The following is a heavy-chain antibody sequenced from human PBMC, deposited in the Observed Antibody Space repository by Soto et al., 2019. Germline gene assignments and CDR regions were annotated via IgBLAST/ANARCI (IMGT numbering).Heavy chain of an antibody. D-gene: IGHD1-26*01. V-gene: IGHV3-23*01. J-gene: IGHJ6*02. Sequence: EVQLLESGGGLVQPGGSLRLSCAVSGFPFDNYAMRWIRQTPGKGLEWVSTINIGGGTFYADSVKGRFTISRDNSKNMLFLQMHSLRADDTAVYYCARPAVSGTKYSHYGIDIWGQGTTVTVS. CDR3: ARPAVSGTKYSHYGIDI. CDR2: INIGGGT. CDR1: GFPFDNYA.